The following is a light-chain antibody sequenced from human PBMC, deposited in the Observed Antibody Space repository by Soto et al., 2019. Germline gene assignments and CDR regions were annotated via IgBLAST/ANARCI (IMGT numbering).Light chain of an antibody. Sequence: DIQMTQSPSTLSASVGDRVTITCRASQSTSTWLAWYHQRPGKTPKLLISEASKLESGVPSRFSGSGPGTEFTHTISSLQPDDFATYHCQQYITYPHAFGQGTKVEIK. CDR2: EAS. J-gene: IGKJ1*01. V-gene: IGKV1-5*03. CDR1: QSTSTW. CDR3: QQYITYPHA.